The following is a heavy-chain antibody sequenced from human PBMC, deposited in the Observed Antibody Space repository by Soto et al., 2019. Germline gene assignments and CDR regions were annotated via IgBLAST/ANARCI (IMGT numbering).Heavy chain of an antibody. CDR1: GFTFSSYA. CDR2: ISYDGGNK. J-gene: IGHJ4*02. V-gene: IGHV3-30-3*02. D-gene: IGHD3-22*01. Sequence: GGSLRLSCAPSGFTFSSYAMHWARQAPDKELEWVAAISYDGGNKYYADSVKGRFTISRDNSNNNLYLQMNSLRAEDTAVYYCAKRGIVVFTSNPIFDYWGQGTQVTVSS. CDR3: AKRGIVVFTSNPIFDY.